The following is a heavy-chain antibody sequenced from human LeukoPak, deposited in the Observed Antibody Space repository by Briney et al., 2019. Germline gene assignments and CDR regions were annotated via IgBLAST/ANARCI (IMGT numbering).Heavy chain of an antibody. CDR2: IYTSGST. J-gene: IGHJ6*03. CDR1: GGSISSGSYY. D-gene: IGHD3-10*01. CDR3: ARDRSTMVRGVIHNQRYYYYYYYMDV. Sequence: SQTLSLTCTVSGGSISSGSYYWSWIRQPAGKGLEWIGRIYTSGSTNYNPSLKSRVTISVDTSKNQFSLKLSSVTAADTAVYYCARDRSTMVRGVIHNQRYYYYYYYMDVWGKGTTVTISS. V-gene: IGHV4-61*02.